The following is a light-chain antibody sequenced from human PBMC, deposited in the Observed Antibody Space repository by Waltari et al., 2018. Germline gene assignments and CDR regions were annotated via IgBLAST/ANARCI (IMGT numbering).Light chain of an antibody. CDR2: RQN. CDR3: NSRDSYGNYVV. J-gene: IGLJ2*01. V-gene: IGLV3-19*01. Sequence: SSELTRDPAVSVALGQTVRITCQGDSLRKYHANWYQQKPGPAPLLLVYRQNTRPSGISDRFSGFISGNTASLTISGAQAEDEADYYCNSRDSYGNYVVFGGGTKLTVL. CDR1: SLRKYH.